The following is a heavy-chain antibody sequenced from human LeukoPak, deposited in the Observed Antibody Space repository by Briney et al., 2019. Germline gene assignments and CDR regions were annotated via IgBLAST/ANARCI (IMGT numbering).Heavy chain of an antibody. J-gene: IGHJ4*02. D-gene: IGHD7-27*01. V-gene: IGHV3-48*01. CDR3: ARESITGDRDFDY. CDR2: ISSGSRTI. Sequence: GGSLSLSCAASGFTFSGYSMNWVRQAPGRGLEWLSYISSGSRTIFYGDSVKGRFIISRDNAKSSLYLLMNSLRADDTAVYYCARESITGDRDFDYWGQGTLITVSS. CDR1: GFTFSGYS.